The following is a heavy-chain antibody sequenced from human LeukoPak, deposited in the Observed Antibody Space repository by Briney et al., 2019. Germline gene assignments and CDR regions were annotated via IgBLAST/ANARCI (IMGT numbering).Heavy chain of an antibody. CDR3: ARYGSYYYYYMDV. D-gene: IGHD1-26*01. CDR2: IYISGST. Sequence: PSETLSLTCTVSGGSISSYYWSWIRQPAGKGLEWIGRIYISGSTNYNPSLERRVTMSVDTSKNQFSLRLSSVTAADTAVYYCARYGSYYYYYMDVWGKGTTVTVSS. CDR1: GGSISSYY. J-gene: IGHJ6*03. V-gene: IGHV4-4*07.